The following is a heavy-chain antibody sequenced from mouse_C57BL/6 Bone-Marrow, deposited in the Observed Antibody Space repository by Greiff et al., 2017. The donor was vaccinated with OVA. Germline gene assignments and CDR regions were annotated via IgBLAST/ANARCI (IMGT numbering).Heavy chain of an antibody. D-gene: IGHD2-12*01. V-gene: IGHV5-9-1*02. CDR2: ISSGGDYI. J-gene: IGHJ2*01. CDR3: TKEGIRRSPFDY. CDR1: GFTFSSYA. Sequence: EVQGVESGEGLVKPGGSLKLSCAASGFTFSSYAMSWVRQTPEKRLEWVAYISSGGDYIYYADTVKGRFTISRDTARNTLYLQMSRLKSEDTAMYDCTKEGIRRSPFDYWGQGTTLTVSS.